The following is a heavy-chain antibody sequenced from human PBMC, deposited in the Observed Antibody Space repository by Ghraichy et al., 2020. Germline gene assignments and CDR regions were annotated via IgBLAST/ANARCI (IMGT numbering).Heavy chain of an antibody. CDR2: ITPFNGNT. Sequence: SVKVSCKASGYTFTYRYLHWVRQAPRQALEWMGWITPFNGNTNYAQKFQDRVTITRDRSMSTAYMELSSLRSEDTAMYYCASNYYGSGSRTDAFDIWGQGTMVTVSS. J-gene: IGHJ3*02. CDR1: GYTFTYRY. CDR3: ASNYYGSGSRTDAFDI. V-gene: IGHV1-45*03. D-gene: IGHD3-10*01.